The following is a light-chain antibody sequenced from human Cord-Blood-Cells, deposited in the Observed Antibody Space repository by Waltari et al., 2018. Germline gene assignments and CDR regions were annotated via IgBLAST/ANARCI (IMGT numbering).Light chain of an antibody. CDR2: DVS. J-gene: IGLJ2*01. CDR3: CSYAGSYTGV. CDR1: SRDVGGDNY. Sequence: QSALTPPRSLSGSPGQSVTIPCTGTSRDVGGDNYVSWYQQHPGKAPKLIIYDVSKRPSGVPDRFSGSKSGSTASMTISGLQAEDEADYYCCSYAGSYTGVFGGGTKLTVL. V-gene: IGLV2-11*01.